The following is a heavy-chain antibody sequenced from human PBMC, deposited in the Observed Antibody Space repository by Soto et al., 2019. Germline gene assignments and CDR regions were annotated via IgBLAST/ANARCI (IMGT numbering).Heavy chain of an antibody. CDR2: ISSSSSYI. CDR1: GFTFSSYS. CDR3: ALPASIVATISTDNLSDY. J-gene: IGHJ4*02. D-gene: IGHD5-12*01. Sequence: PGGALRLSCAASGFTFSSYSMNLVRQAPGKGLKWVSSISSSSSYIYYADSVKGRFTISRDNAKNSLYLQMNSLRAEDTAVYYCALPASIVATISTDNLSDYWGQGTLVTVSS. V-gene: IGHV3-21*01.